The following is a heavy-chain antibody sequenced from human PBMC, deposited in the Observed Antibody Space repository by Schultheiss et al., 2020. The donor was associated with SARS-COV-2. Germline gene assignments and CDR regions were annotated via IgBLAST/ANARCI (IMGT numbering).Heavy chain of an antibody. CDR1: GRSFSDYH. CDR2: INHSGST. Sequence: SQTLSLTCAVYGRSFSDYHWSWIRQPPGKGLEWIGEINHSGSTNYNPSLKSRVTISVDKSKNQFSLKLSSVTAADTAVYYCARRGYSLDYWGQGTLVTVSS. CDR3: ARRGYSLDY. V-gene: IGHV4-34*01. D-gene: IGHD5-18*01. J-gene: IGHJ4*02.